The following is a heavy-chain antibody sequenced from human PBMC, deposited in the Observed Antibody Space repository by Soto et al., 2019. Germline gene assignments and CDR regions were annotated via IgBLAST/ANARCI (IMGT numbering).Heavy chain of an antibody. Sequence: LGPQVKVSCKASGGTFSSYAISWGRQAPGQGLEWMGGIIPIFGTANYAQKCQGRVTITADESTSTAYMELSSLRSEDTAVYYCAREHTYYYDSSGYLNWFDPWGQGTLVTVSS. J-gene: IGHJ5*02. CDR2: IIPIFGTA. D-gene: IGHD3-22*01. CDR3: AREHTYYYDSSGYLNWFDP. CDR1: GGTFSSYA. V-gene: IGHV1-69*13.